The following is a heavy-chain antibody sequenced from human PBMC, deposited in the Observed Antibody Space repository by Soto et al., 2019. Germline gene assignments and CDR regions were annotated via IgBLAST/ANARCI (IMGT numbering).Heavy chain of an antibody. V-gene: IGHV3-53*01. CDR1: GFTVSSNY. CDR3: PSWGEYSNHRGGYNWFDP. J-gene: IGHJ5*02. D-gene: IGHD4-4*01. CDR2: ISSGGST. Sequence: EVQLVESGGGLIQPGGSLRLSCAASGFTVSSNYMSWVRQAPGKGLEWVSVISSGGSTYYADSVKGRFTISRDNSKNTMSLLMTSLRAEETSVYYCPSWGEYSNHRGGYNWFDPWGQGTLVTVSS.